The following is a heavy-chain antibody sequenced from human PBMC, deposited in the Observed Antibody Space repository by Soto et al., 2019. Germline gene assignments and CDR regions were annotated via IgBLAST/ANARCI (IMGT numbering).Heavy chain of an antibody. CDR3: TTDSYITSIIVRFDY. Sequence: GGSLRLSCTASGFNFGDYAMSWFRQAPGKGLEWVGFIRSKAYGGTTDFAAPVKGRFAISRDDSKNMVYLEMNSLKTEDTAIYYCTTDSYITSIIVRFDYWGHGTLVTLSS. J-gene: IGHJ4*01. V-gene: IGHV3-49*03. CDR1: GFNFGDYA. D-gene: IGHD3-22*01. CDR2: IRSKAYGGTT.